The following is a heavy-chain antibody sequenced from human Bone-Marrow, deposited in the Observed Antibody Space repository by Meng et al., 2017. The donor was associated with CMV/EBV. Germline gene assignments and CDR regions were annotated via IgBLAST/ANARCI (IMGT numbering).Heavy chain of an antibody. Sequence: GESLKISCAASGFTFSDYYMSWIRQAPGKGLEWVSYISSSGSTIYYADSVKGRFTISRDNAKNSLYLQMNSLRAEDTAVYYCARDRRTITSKFIVVVPAARDRYYYGMDFWGQGPTVTGYS. CDR2: ISSSGSTI. CDR3: ARDRRTITSKFIVVVPAARDRYYYGMDF. J-gene: IGHJ6*01. CDR1: GFTFSDYY. D-gene: IGHD2-2*01. V-gene: IGHV3-11*01.